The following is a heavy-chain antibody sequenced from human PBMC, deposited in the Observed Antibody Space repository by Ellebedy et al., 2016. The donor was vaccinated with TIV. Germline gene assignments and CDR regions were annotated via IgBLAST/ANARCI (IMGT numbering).Heavy chain of an antibody. CDR2: ISVYNGNT. D-gene: IGHD5-12*01. CDR3: ARVEWGYSGGEDN. CDR1: GFTFTSFG. J-gene: IGHJ4*02. Sequence: AASVKVSCKASGFTFTSFGISWVRQAPGQGLEWMGWISVYNGNTNYAQNLQGRVSMTTDASARTAYMELRSLRSDDTAVYYCARVEWGYSGGEDNWGQGTLVTVSS. V-gene: IGHV1-18*04.